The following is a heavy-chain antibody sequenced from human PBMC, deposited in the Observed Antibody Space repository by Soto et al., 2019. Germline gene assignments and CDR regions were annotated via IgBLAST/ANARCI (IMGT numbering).Heavy chain of an antibody. CDR1: GFSVSTSGVG. V-gene: IGHV2-5*02. Sequence: QITLKESGPTLVKPTQTLTLTCTFSGFSVSTSGVGVAWIRQSPGKALEWLALIYWDNDKRYSPFLQSRVTITQDTSKTQVVLTMTNMDPVDTATYYCAHKGGRGAGMDVWGQGTTVTVSS. J-gene: IGHJ6*02. CDR2: IYWDNDK. CDR3: AHKGGRGAGMDV. D-gene: IGHD2-15*01.